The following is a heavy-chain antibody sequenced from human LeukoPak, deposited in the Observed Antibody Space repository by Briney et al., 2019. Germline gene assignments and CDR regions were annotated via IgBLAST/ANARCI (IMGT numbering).Heavy chain of an antibody. CDR2: INPNSSGT. J-gene: IGHJ6*02. CDR3: ARDGLEATGMDV. Sequence: GASVKVSCKASGYTFTVYYMHWVRQAPGQGLEWMGWINPNSSGTNYAQKFQGRVTMTRDTSISTAYMELSRLRSDDTAVYYCARDGLEATGMDVWGQGTTVTVSS. CDR1: GYTFTVYY. D-gene: IGHD1-1*01. V-gene: IGHV1-2*02.